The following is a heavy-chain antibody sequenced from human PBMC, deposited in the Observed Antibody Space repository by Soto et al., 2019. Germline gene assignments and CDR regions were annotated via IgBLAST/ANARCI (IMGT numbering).Heavy chain of an antibody. CDR1: GFIFSNYW. Sequence: EVQLVESGGGLVQPGGSLRLSCAGSGFIFSNYWMHWVRQAPGKGLEWVSRIDHDGPTYYADSVRGGFTISRDNAESTLYLQMNSLRPEDTAVYYCVRDSHGDYWGQGTLVTVSS. CDR2: IDHDGPT. J-gene: IGHJ4*02. V-gene: IGHV3-74*01. CDR3: VRDSHGDY.